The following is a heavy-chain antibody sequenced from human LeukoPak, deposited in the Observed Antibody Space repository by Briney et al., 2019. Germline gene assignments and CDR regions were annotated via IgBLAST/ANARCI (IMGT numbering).Heavy chain of an antibody. CDR3: ALLAVASDFDY. J-gene: IGHJ4*02. CDR2: IASSGTIK. D-gene: IGHD6-19*01. Sequence: GGSLRLSCVVSGFPFSVYEMNWVRQAPGKGLEWVSNIASSGTIKYSADSVKGRFSISRDNAKSSLYLQMNSLRVEDTAVYYCALLAVASDFDYWGQGALVTVSS. CDR1: GFPFSVYE. V-gene: IGHV3-48*03.